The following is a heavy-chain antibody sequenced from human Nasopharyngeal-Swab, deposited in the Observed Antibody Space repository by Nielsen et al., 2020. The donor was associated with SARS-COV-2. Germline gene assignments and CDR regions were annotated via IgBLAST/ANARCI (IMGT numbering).Heavy chain of an antibody. Sequence: ASVKVSCKASGYTFTSYYMHWVRQAPGQGLEWIGIINPSGGSTSYAQKFQGRVTMTRDTSTSTVYMELSSLRSEDTAVYYCARERRITIFGVVIIGWFDPWGQGTLVTVSS. CDR1: GYTFTSYY. CDR2: INPSGGST. V-gene: IGHV1-46*01. J-gene: IGHJ5*02. CDR3: ARERRITIFGVVIIGWFDP. D-gene: IGHD3-3*01.